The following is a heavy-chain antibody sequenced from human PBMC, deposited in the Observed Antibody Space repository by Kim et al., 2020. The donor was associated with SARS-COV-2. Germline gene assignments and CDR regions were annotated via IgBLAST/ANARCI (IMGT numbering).Heavy chain of an antibody. V-gene: IGHV1-2*04. CDR2: INPNSGGT. CDR1: GYTFTGYY. CDR3: ARLVGAPAFYFDY. Sequence: ASVKVSCKASGYTFTGYYMHWVRQAPGQGLEWMGWINPNSGGTNYAQKFQGWVTMTRDTSISTAYMELSRLRSDDTAVYYCARLVGAPAFYFDYWGQGTLVTVSS. D-gene: IGHD1-26*01. J-gene: IGHJ4*02.